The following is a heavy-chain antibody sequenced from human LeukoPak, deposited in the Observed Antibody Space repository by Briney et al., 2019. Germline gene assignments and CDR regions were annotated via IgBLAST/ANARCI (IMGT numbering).Heavy chain of an antibody. J-gene: IGHJ4*02. CDR1: GYTFTSYA. V-gene: IGHV1-2*02. CDR2: INPNSGGT. D-gene: IGHD5-24*01. Sequence: ASVKVSCRASGYTFTSYAMNWVRQAPGQGLEWMGWINPNSGGTNYAQKFQGRVTMTRDTSISTAYMELSRLRSDDTAVYYCARGDRETHFDYWGQGTLVTVSS. CDR3: ARGDRETHFDY.